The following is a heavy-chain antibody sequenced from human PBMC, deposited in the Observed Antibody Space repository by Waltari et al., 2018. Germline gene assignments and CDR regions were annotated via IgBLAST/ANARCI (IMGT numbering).Heavy chain of an antibody. CDR3: ARYSSSSWYNWFDP. D-gene: IGHD6-13*01. CDR2: IYYSGST. V-gene: IGHV4-59*11. J-gene: IGHJ5*02. CDR1: GGSISSHY. Sequence: QVQLQESGPGLVKPSETLSLTCTVSGGSISSHYWRWIRQPPGKGLEWIGYIYYSGSTNYNPSLKSRVTISVDTSKNQFSLKLSSVTAADTAVYYCARYSSSSWYNWFDPWGQGTLVTVSS.